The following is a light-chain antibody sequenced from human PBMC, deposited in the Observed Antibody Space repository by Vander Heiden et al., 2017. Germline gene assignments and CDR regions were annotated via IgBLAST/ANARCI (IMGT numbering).Light chain of an antibody. V-gene: IGKV1-39*01. CDR1: QSTSSY. Sequence: DIQMTQSPSSLSASVGDRVTITCRASQSTSSYLNWYQQKPGKAPKLLIDAASSLQRGVPSRVTGSGSGTDFTLTISSRQPEDVATYYCQQSYSTPPEPTFGGGTKVEIK. CDR2: AAS. CDR3: QQSYSTPPEPT. J-gene: IGKJ4*01.